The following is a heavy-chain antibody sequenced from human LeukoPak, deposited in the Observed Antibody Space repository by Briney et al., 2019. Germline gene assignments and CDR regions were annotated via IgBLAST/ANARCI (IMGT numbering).Heavy chain of an antibody. CDR1: GFTFSSYE. V-gene: IGHV3-48*03. D-gene: IGHD2/OR15-2a*01. CDR2: ISTSGSSR. Sequence: HTGGSLRLSCAASGFTFSSYEMNWVRQAPGKGLEWVAYISTSGSSRYYADSVKGRFTISRDNAKNSLYLQLNSLRAEDTAVYCCAKAGLSHWGQGTLVTVSS. J-gene: IGHJ4*02. CDR3: AKAGLSH.